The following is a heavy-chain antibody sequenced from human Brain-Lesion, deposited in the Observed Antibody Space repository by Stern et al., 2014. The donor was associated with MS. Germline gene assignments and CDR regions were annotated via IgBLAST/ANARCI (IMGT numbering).Heavy chain of an antibody. D-gene: IGHD2-21*01. CDR2: ITWDGGST. V-gene: IGHV3-43D*03. CDR3: AGGLGF. Sequence: MQLVQSGGVVVQPGGSLRLSCAASGFTFGDYAMHWVRQAPGKGREWVSLITWDGGSTSYTDSVKGRFSISRDNRKSFLYLQMNSLRPEDTALYYCAGGLGFWGRGTLVTVSS. J-gene: IGHJ4*02. CDR1: GFTFGDYA.